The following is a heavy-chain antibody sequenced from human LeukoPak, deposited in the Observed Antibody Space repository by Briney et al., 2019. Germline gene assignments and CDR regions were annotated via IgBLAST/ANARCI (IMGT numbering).Heavy chain of an antibody. D-gene: IGHD5-24*01. Sequence: GGSLRLSCAASGFTFDDYGMSWVPQVPGKGLEWVSGINWNGGSTGYADSVKGRFTISRDNAKKSLYLQMNSLRAEDTALYYCARVVLSRGERDYWGQGTLVTVSS. J-gene: IGHJ4*02. CDR3: ARVVLSRGERDY. V-gene: IGHV3-20*04. CDR2: INWNGGST. CDR1: GFTFDDYG.